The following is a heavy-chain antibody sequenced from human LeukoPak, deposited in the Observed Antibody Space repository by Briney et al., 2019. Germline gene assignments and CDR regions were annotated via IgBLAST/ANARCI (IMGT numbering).Heavy chain of an antibody. D-gene: IGHD6-13*01. CDR3: ARAGYSSSWYASDD. CDR2: IYYSGST. V-gene: IGHV4-59*01. J-gene: IGHJ4*02. Sequence: SETLSLTCTVSGCSISSYYWSWIRQPPGKGLEWVGYIYYSGSTNYNPSLKSRVTISVDTSKNQFSLQLSAVTAADTAVYYCARAGYSSSWYASDDWGQGTLVTVSS. CDR1: GCSISSYY.